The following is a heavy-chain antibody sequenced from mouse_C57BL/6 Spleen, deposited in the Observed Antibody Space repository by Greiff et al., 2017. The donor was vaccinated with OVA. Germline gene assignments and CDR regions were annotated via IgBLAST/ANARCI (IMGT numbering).Heavy chain of an antibody. CDR1: GYTFTDYY. CDR3: ARLAFYDYGAMDY. D-gene: IGHD2-10*01. Sequence: QVRLQQSGAELVRPGASVKLSCKASGYTFTDYYINWVKQRPGQGLEWIARIYPGSGNTYYNEKFKGKATLTAEKSSSTAYMQLSSLTSEDSAVYFCARLAFYDYGAMDYWGQGTSVTVSS. J-gene: IGHJ4*01. CDR2: IYPGSGNT. V-gene: IGHV1-76*01.